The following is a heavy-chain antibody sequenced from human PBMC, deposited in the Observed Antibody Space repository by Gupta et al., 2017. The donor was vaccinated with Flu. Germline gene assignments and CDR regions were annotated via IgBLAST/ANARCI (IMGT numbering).Heavy chain of an antibody. V-gene: IGHV3-30*18. Sequence: PGRSLRLSCAASGFTFSSYGMHWVRQAPGKGLEWVAVISYDGSNKYYADSVKGRFTISRDNSKNTLYLQMNSLRAEDTAVYYCAKVDDYYDSSGYRPYPYYYYGMDVWGQGTTVTVSS. CDR2: ISYDGSNK. CDR1: GFTFSSYG. J-gene: IGHJ6*02. CDR3: AKVDDYYDSSGYRPYPYYYYGMDV. D-gene: IGHD3-22*01.